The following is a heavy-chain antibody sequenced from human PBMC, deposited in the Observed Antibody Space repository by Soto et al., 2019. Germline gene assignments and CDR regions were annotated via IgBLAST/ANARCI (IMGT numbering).Heavy chain of an antibody. D-gene: IGHD4-17*01. J-gene: IGHJ6*03. CDR2: ISGCNNNK. Sequence: GASVKVSCKASGYTFTSYGIIWVRQASGQGLELMGWISGCNNNKNYAQKYQARVTMTSDTSTSTVYMELSSLRSEDTAVYYCAGYGGDPSLVYYYMDVWGKGTTVTVSS. CDR1: GYTFTSYG. V-gene: IGHV1-18*01. CDR3: AGYGGDPSLVYYYMDV.